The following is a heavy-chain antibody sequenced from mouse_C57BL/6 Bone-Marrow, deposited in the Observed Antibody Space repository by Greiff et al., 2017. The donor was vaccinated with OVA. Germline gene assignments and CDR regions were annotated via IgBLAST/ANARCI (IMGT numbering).Heavy chain of an antibody. CDR3: ARDLDYYGSSYGY. Sequence: DVKLVESGGGLVKPGGSLKLSCAASGFTFSSYAMSWVRQTPEKRLEWVATISDGGSYTYYPDNVKGRFTISRDNANNNLYLQMSHLKSEDTAMYYCARDLDYYGSSYGYWGQGTTLTVSS. J-gene: IGHJ2*01. CDR1: GFTFSSYA. CDR2: ISDGGSYT. D-gene: IGHD1-1*01. V-gene: IGHV5-4*01.